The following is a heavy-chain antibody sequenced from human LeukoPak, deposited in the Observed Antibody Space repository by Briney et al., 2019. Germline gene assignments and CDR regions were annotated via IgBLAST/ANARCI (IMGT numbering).Heavy chain of an antibody. CDR3: ARDGLVGANGPYYFDC. D-gene: IGHD1-26*01. Sequence: ASVKVSCKASGYTFTGYYIHWVRQAPGQGLEWMGWINPISGGTNYAEKFQGRVTTTRDTSINTAYMEVTRLTSDDTAVYYCARDGLVGANGPYYFDCWGQGTLVTVSS. CDR1: GYTFTGYY. CDR2: INPISGGT. V-gene: IGHV1-2*02. J-gene: IGHJ4*02.